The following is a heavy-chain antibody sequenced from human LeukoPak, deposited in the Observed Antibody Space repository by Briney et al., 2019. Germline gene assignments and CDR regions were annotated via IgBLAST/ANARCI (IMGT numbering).Heavy chain of an antibody. CDR1: GFTFRNYS. V-gene: IGHV3-21*04. Sequence: PGGSLRLSCAGSGFTFRNYSINWVRQAPGKGLEGVSSISPSSHYIYYADSVRGRFTISRDNSKNTLYLQVNSLRADDTAVYYCAKDDPNDYKPWIYWGQGTLVIVSS. CDR3: AKDDPNDYKPWIY. D-gene: IGHD4-11*01. CDR2: ISPSSHYI. J-gene: IGHJ4*02.